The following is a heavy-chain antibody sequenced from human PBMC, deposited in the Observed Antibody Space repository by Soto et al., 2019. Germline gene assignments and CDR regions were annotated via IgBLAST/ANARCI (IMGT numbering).Heavy chain of an antibody. CDR3: AKDGGGWGDYAGTPVYFDY. V-gene: IGHV3-30*18. Sequence: QVQLVESGGGVVQPGRSLRLSCAASGFTFSSYGMHWVRQAPGKGLEWVAVISYDGSNKYYADSVKGRFTISRDNSKNTLYLQMNSLRAEDTAVYYCAKDGGGWGDYAGTPVYFDYWCQGTLVTVSS. J-gene: IGHJ4*02. CDR2: ISYDGSNK. D-gene: IGHD4-17*01. CDR1: GFTFSSYG.